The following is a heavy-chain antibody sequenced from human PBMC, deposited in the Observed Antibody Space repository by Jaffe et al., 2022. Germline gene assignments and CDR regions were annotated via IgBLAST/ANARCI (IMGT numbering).Heavy chain of an antibody. V-gene: IGHV4-34*01. CDR2: INHSGST. CDR3: ARGRQRYFDWFPPAPMGYFDY. J-gene: IGHJ4*02. D-gene: IGHD3-9*01. CDR1: GGSFSGYY. Sequence: QVQLQQWGAGLLKPSETLSLTCAVYGGSFSGYYWSWIRQPPGKGLEWIGEINHSGSTNYNPSLKSRVTISVDTSKNQFSLKLSSVTAADTAVYYCARGRQRYFDWFPPAPMGYFDYWGQGTLVTVSS.